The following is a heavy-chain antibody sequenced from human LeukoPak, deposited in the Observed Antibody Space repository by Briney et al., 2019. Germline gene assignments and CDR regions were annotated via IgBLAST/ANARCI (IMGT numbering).Heavy chain of an antibody. V-gene: IGHV3-7*03. Sequence: GGSLRLSCAASGFMFSSNWMSWVRLAPGKGLEWVANIKEDGTETYYVDSVKGRFTISRDNAKNSLYLQMNSLRAEDTAVYYCAKTHKYTSSWYDYWARGTLVTVSS. D-gene: IGHD6-13*01. CDR1: GFMFSSNW. J-gene: IGHJ4*02. CDR3: AKTHKYTSSWYDY. CDR2: IKEDGTET.